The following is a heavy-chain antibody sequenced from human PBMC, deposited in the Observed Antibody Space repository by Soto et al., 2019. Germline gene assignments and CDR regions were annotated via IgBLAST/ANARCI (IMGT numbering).Heavy chain of an antibody. CDR1: GGSISSSSYY. Sequence: SETLSLTCTVSGGSISSSSYYWGWIRQPPGKGLEWIGSIYYSGSTYYNPSLKSRVTISVDTSKNQFSLKLSSVTAADTAVYYCASALASGTLDYWGQGTLVTVSS. D-gene: IGHD2-2*01. CDR3: ASALASGTLDY. V-gene: IGHV4-39*07. J-gene: IGHJ4*02. CDR2: IYYSGST.